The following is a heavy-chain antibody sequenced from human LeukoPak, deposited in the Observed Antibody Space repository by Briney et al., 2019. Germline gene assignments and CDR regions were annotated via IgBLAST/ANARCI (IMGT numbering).Heavy chain of an antibody. CDR3: ARIGEDDYSHYVAFDV. Sequence: PGGSLRLSCAASGFTFSSYSMSWVRQAPGKGLEWVANIKQNGAEKYYVDSVKGRFTISRDNAKNSLYLQMNSLRVEDTAMYYCARIGEDDYSHYVAFDVWGQGTMVTVSS. D-gene: IGHD4-11*01. CDR1: GFTFSSYS. J-gene: IGHJ3*01. V-gene: IGHV3-7*01. CDR2: IKQNGAEK.